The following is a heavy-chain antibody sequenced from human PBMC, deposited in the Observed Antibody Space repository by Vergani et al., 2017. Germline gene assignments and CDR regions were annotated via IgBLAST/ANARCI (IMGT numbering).Heavy chain of an antibody. Sequence: QVQLQESGPGLLKPSETLSLTCAVYGGSLSGYYWSWIRQPPGKGLEWIGEINHSGSTNYNPSLKSRVTISVDTSKNQFSLKLSSVTAADTAVYYCARGRGLLWFGELYYYYGMDVWGQGTTVTVSS. CDR3: ARGRGLLWFGELYYYYGMDV. V-gene: IGHV4-34*01. CDR1: GGSLSGYY. D-gene: IGHD3-10*01. J-gene: IGHJ6*02. CDR2: INHSGST.